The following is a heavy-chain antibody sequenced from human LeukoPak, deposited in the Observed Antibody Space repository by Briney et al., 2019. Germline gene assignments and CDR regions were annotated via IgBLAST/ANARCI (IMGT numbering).Heavy chain of an antibody. Sequence: PGGTLRLSCAASGCSFSNYGMSWVRQAPGKGLEWVSSISSGGDNTYYADSVRGRFTISRDNSKNTLYLQLNSLRAEDTAVYYCAKSHRGHCSTTTCDDEGDYWGQGTLVTVSS. V-gene: IGHV3-23*01. CDR1: GCSFSNYG. CDR3: AKSHRGHCSTTTCDDEGDY. J-gene: IGHJ4*02. CDR2: ISSGGDNT. D-gene: IGHD2-2*01.